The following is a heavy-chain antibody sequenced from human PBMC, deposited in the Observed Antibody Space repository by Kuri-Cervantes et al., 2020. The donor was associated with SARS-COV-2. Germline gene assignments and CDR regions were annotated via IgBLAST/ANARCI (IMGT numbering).Heavy chain of an antibody. D-gene: IGHD6-13*01. CDR3: AREGGIVAAGTIFDY. J-gene: IGHJ4*02. CDR1: GFTFSSYW. CDR2: IDQDGSEQ. Sequence: AGSLRPSCAASGFTFSSYWMSWVRQAPGKGLEWVANIDQDGSEQYYGDSVKGRFSISRDNSKNTLYLQMNSLRAEDTAVYYCAREGGIVAAGTIFDYWGEGTLVTVSS. V-gene: IGHV3-7*01.